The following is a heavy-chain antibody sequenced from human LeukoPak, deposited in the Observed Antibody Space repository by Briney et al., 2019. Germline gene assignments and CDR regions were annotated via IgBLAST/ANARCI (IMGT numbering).Heavy chain of an antibody. CDR3: ALMPDYYDSSSQAAY. V-gene: IGHV1-18*01. J-gene: IGHJ4*02. CDR2: VSAYNGNT. D-gene: IGHD3-22*01. CDR1: GYTFASYG. Sequence: PEASVKVSCKASGYTFASYGISWVRQAPGQGLEWMGWVSAYNGNTNYAQKLQGRVTMTTDTSTSTAYMELRSLRSDDTAVYYCALMPDYYDSSSQAAYWGQGTLVTVSS.